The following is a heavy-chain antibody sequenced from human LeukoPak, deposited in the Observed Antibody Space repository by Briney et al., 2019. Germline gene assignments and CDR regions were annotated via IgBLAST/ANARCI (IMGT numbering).Heavy chain of an antibody. CDR1: GGSISSSSYY. CDR2: IYYSGST. D-gene: IGHD1-7*01. CDR3: ARDRHDWNYYYFDY. V-gene: IGHV4-39*07. Sequence: PSETLSLTCTVSGGSISSSSYYWGWIRQPPGKGLEWIGSIYYSGSTYYNPSLKSRVTISVDTSKNQFSLKLSSVTAADTAVYYCARDRHDWNYYYFDYWGQGTLVTVSS. J-gene: IGHJ4*02.